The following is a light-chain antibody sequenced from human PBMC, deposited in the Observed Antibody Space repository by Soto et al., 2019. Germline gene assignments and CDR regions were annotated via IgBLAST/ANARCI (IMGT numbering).Light chain of an antibody. Sequence: QAVVTQSSSASASLGSSVKLTCTLSSGHRSYTIAWHQQQPGKAPRYLMKLEGSGNYNKGSGVPHRFSGSSSGADRYLTISNLQFEDEADYYCETWDSNTWVFGGGTKLTVL. J-gene: IGLJ3*02. CDR3: ETWDSNTWV. CDR2: LEGSGNY. CDR1: SGHRSYT. V-gene: IGLV4-60*02.